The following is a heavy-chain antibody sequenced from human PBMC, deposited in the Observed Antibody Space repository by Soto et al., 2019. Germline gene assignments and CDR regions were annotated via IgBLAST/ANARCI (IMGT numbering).Heavy chain of an antibody. CDR1: GFTFSNYA. CDR2: ISGRGSNT. Sequence: PGGSLRLSCAVSGFTFSNYAMNWVRQAPGKGLDWVSAISGRGSNTYSADSVKGRFTISRDNSKDTLYLEMNSLRAEDTAIYYCARWDNGFEYWGQGTLVTVSS. V-gene: IGHV3-23*01. CDR3: ARWDNGFEY. J-gene: IGHJ4*02. D-gene: IGHD1-26*01.